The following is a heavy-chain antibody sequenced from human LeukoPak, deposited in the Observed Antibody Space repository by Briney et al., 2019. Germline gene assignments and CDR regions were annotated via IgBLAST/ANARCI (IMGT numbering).Heavy chain of an antibody. CDR3: ARKVSSSWYYFDY. D-gene: IGHD6-13*01. V-gene: IGHV3-21*01. CDR2: ISSSSSYI. J-gene: IGHJ4*02. Sequence: GGSLRLSCAASGFTFSSYSMNWVRQAPGKGLEWVSSISSSSSYIYYADSVKGRFTTSRDNAKNSLYLQMNSLRAEDTAVYYCARKVSSSWYYFDYWGQGTLVTVSS. CDR1: GFTFSSYS.